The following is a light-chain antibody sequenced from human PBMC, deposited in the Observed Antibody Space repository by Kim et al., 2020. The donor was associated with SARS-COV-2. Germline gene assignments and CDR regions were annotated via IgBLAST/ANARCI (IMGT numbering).Light chain of an antibody. CDR1: QAIGIY. V-gene: IGKV1-33*01. J-gene: IGKJ3*01. CDR2: DAS. CDR3: LQFYNLPFT. Sequence: ASVGDRVTITCQASQAIGIYLNWYQQKPGEAPEILIYDASNLETGVSSRFSGSGSGTHFTLTITSLQPEDIATYHCLQFYNLPFTFGPGTKVDIK.